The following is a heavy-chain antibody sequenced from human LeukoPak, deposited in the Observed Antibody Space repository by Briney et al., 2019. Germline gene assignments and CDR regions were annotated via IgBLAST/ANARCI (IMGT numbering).Heavy chain of an antibody. CDR2: IYYSGST. Sequence: PSETLSLTCSVSGGSISSYYWSWIRQPPWKGLEWIGYIYYSGSTNYNPSLKSRVTISVDTSKNQFSLKLSSVTAADTAVYYCARAVSWGSFDIGGQGTMVTVSS. D-gene: IGHD1-26*01. J-gene: IGHJ3*02. CDR1: GGSISSYY. V-gene: IGHV4-59*01. CDR3: ARAVSWGSFDI.